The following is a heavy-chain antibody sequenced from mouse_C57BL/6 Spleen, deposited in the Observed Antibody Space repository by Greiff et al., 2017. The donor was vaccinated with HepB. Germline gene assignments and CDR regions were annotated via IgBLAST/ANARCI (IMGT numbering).Heavy chain of an antibody. Sequence: DVHLVESGGDLVKPGGSLKLSCAASGFTFSSYGMSWVRQTPDKRLEWVATISSGGSYTYYPDSVKGRFTISRDNAKNTLYLQMSSLKSEDTAMYYCARLSTDYFDYWGQGTTLTVSS. CDR3: ARLSTDYFDY. V-gene: IGHV5-6*01. D-gene: IGHD4-1*02. CDR2: ISSGGSYT. J-gene: IGHJ2*01. CDR1: GFTFSSYG.